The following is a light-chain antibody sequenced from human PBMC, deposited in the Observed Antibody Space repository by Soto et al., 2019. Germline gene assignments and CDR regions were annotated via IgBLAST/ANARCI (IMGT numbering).Light chain of an antibody. J-gene: IGKJ1*01. Sequence: DIQMTQSPSTLSASVGDRVIITCRASQSISSWLAWYQQKPGKASNLLIYKASTLKSGVPSRFSGSGSGTEFTLTISSLQPDDFATYYCQQYDNDSWTFGQGTKVEIK. V-gene: IGKV1-5*03. CDR2: KAS. CDR3: QQYDNDSWT. CDR1: QSISSW.